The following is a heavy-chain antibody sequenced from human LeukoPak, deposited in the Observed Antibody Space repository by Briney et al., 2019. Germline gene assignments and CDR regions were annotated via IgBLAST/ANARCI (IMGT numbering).Heavy chain of an antibody. J-gene: IGHJ3*02. Sequence: ASVKVSCKASGGTFSSYAISWVRQAPGQGLEWMGWISAYNGNTNYAQKLQGRVTMTTDTSTSTAYMELRSLRSDDTAVYYCARDCPLPNYYDSSGYPHDAFDIWGQGTMVTVSS. D-gene: IGHD3-22*01. CDR3: ARDCPLPNYYDSSGYPHDAFDI. CDR2: ISAYNGNT. CDR1: GGTFSSYA. V-gene: IGHV1-18*01.